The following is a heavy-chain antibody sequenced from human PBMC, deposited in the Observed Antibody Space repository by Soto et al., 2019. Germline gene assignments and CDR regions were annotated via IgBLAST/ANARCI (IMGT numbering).Heavy chain of an antibody. V-gene: IGHV4-30-4*01. CDR3: ARTSIAARPGFDP. D-gene: IGHD6-6*01. CDR2: IYYSGST. J-gene: IGHJ5*02. CDR1: GGSISSGDYY. Sequence: SETLSLTCTVSGGSISSGDYYWSWIRQPPGKGLEWIGYIYYSGSTYYNPSLKSRVTISVDTSKNQFSLKLSSVTAADTAVYYCARTSIAARPGFDPWGRGTLVTVSS.